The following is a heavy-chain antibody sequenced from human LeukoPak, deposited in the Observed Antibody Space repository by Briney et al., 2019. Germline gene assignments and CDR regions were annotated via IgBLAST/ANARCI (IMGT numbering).Heavy chain of an antibody. Sequence: GGSLRLSCEASGFTFSHCVMNWVRQAPGKGLEWVSYISSSGYTIYYADSVKGRFTISRDNAKNSLYLQMNSLRAEDTAVYYCAREDCSSTSCYDPSVSDYWGQGTLVTVSS. V-gene: IGHV3-48*03. J-gene: IGHJ4*02. CDR1: GFTFSHCV. D-gene: IGHD2-2*01. CDR2: ISSSGYTI. CDR3: AREDCSSTSCYDPSVSDY.